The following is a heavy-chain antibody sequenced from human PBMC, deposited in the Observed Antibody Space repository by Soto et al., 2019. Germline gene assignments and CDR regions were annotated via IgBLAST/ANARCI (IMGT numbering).Heavy chain of an antibody. J-gene: IGHJ4*02. CDR3: ASHYDMWSGYLSPVDY. D-gene: IGHD3-3*01. CDR1: GYTFSDYY. V-gene: IGHV3-11*01. CDR2: IDTSSTKI. Sequence: QVQSVESGGDLVKRGGSLRLSCAASGYTFSDYYMSWIRQAPGKGLEWISYIDTSSTKIYYADSVKGRFTISRDNAKNSLYLEMNSLRDEDTAVYYCASHYDMWSGYLSPVDYWGQGTLVTVSS.